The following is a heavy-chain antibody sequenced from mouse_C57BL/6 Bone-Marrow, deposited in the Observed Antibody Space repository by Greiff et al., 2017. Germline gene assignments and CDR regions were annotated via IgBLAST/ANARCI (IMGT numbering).Heavy chain of an antibody. CDR3: SSFDGNYFDF. D-gene: IGHD2-3*01. CDR2: IAPEIGDT. Sequence: VQLQQSGAELVRPGASVKLSCTASGFNIKDDYIHWVKQRPEQGLEWIGWIAPEIGDTEYASKFQGKATITSDTSSNTAYLQLSSLTSEDTADYYCSSFDGNYFDFWGQGTPLTVAS. V-gene: IGHV14-4*01. J-gene: IGHJ2*01. CDR1: GFNIKDDY.